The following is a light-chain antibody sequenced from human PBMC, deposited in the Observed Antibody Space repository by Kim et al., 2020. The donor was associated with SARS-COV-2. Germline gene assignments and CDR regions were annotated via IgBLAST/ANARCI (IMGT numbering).Light chain of an antibody. CDR1: QDIRNE. CDR3: LQHKTYPIT. V-gene: IGKV1-17*01. J-gene: IGKJ5*01. CDR2: GAS. Sequence: ASVRDRVTITFRASQDIRNELGWYQQNPGRAPKRLIYGASSLQSGVPSRFSGSGSGTEFPLTISSLQPEDFATYFCLQHKTYPITFGQGTRLEIK.